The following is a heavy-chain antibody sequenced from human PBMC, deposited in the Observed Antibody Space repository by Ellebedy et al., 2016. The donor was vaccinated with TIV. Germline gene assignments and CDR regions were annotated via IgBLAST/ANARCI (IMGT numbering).Heavy chain of an antibody. V-gene: IGHV4-4*02. CDR1: GDSISSSEW. Sequence: MPGGSLRLSCVVSGDSISSSEWWSWVRQSPEKGLEWSGEIYLSGTPNYNPSLQSRVTVSVDESKNQFSLQMSSVTAADTAVYYCARGDTTGYPADWGQGILVSVSS. J-gene: IGHJ4*02. CDR3: ARGDTTGYPAD. D-gene: IGHD1-1*01. CDR2: IYLSGTP.